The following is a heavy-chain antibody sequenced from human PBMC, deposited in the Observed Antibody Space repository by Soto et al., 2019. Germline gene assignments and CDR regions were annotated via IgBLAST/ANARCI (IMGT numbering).Heavy chain of an antibody. CDR1: DGSISGRSYS. V-gene: IGHV4-39*01. J-gene: IGHJ1*01. CDR3: AITRSDYGDYVQYFQH. Sequence: SESLSLTCTVFDGSISGRSYSWGSIRQPPGKGLEWIGSIYYSGSPYYNPSIKSRVTISVDTSTKQFSLKLSSVTAADTAVYYCAITRSDYGDYVQYFQHWGQGTLVTVSP. CDR2: IYYSGSP. D-gene: IGHD4-17*01.